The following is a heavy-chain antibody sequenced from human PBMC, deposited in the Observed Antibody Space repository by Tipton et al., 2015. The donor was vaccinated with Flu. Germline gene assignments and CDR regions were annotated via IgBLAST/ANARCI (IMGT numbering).Heavy chain of an antibody. D-gene: IGHD6-6*01. CDR3: ARPTRRSSSESLDY. Sequence: QSGPEVKKPGASVKVSCKASGYTFNNYDINWVRQATGRGLEWMGWMNPKSGNAGYALKFQGRVTMTRDTSMSTVYMELSSLRSDDTAVYYCARPTRRSSSESLDYWGQGTLVTVSS. V-gene: IGHV1-8*02. CDR1: GYTFNNYD. CDR2: MNPKSGNA. J-gene: IGHJ4*02.